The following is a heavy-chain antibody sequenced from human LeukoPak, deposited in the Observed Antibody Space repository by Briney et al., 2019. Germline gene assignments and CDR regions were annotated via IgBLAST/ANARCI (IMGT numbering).Heavy chain of an antibody. Sequence: GGSLRLSCAASGFTFSRYTMNWVRQAPGKGLEWDSSISSSSSYIYYADSVKGRLTISRDNAKNSLYLQMNSLRAEDTAVYYCARDPTPRYCSGGSCYTHYGMDVWGQGTTVTVSS. J-gene: IGHJ6*02. CDR3: ARDPTPRYCSGGSCYTHYGMDV. CDR1: GFTFSRYT. D-gene: IGHD2-15*01. CDR2: ISSSSSYI. V-gene: IGHV3-21*01.